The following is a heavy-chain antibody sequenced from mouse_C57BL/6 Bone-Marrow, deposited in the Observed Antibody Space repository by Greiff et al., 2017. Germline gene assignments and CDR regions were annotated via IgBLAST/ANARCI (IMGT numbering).Heavy chain of an antibody. CDR2: ISSGGDYI. D-gene: IGHD2-3*01. V-gene: IGHV5-9-1*02. CDR1: GFTFSSYA. Sequence: EVKLVESGEGLVKPGGSLKLSCAASGFTFSSYAMSWVRQTPEKRLEWVAYISSGGDYIYYADTVKGRFTISRDNARNTLYLQMSSLKSEDTAMYYCTKFYDALFAYWGQGTLVTVSA. J-gene: IGHJ3*01. CDR3: TKFYDALFAY.